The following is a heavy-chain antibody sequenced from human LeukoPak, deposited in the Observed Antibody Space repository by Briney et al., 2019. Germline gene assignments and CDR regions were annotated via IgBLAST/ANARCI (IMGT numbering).Heavy chain of an antibody. V-gene: IGHV3-30-3*01. CDR2: ISYDGSNK. CDR1: GFTFSSYA. J-gene: IGHJ4*02. Sequence: GGSLRLSCAASGFTFSSYAMHWVRQAPGKGLEWVAVISYDGSNKYYADSVKGRFTISRDNSKNTLYLQMNSLRAEDTAVYYCARDYSRQGQLDYWGQGTLVTVSS. CDR3: ARDYSRQGQLDY. D-gene: IGHD2-21*01.